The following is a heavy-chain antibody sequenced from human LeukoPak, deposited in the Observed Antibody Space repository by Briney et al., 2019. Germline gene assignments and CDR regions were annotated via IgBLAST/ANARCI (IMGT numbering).Heavy chain of an antibody. V-gene: IGHV3-21*01. Sequence: PGGSLRLSCAASGFTFSTYSMNWVRQAPGKGLEWVSSISSSSDYIYYADSVKGRFTISRDNAKNSLYLQMNSLRAEDTAVYYCARGTYYYDSSGSHSWGQGTLVTVSS. CDR1: GFTFSTYS. D-gene: IGHD3-22*01. CDR3: ARGTYYYDSSGSHS. J-gene: IGHJ4*02. CDR2: ISSSSDYI.